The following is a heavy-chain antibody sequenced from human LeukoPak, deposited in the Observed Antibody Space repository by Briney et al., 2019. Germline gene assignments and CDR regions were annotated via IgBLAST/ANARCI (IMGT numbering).Heavy chain of an antibody. Sequence: GGSLRLSCAASGFTFSTYSMNRVRQAPGKGLEWVSSISSSSSYIYYADSVKGRFTISRDNSKNTLYLQMNSLRAEDTAVYYCARGYIYASYFDYWGQGTLVTVSS. D-gene: IGHD5-18*01. CDR3: ARGYIYASYFDY. CDR2: ISSSSSYI. CDR1: GFTFSTYS. V-gene: IGHV3-21*04. J-gene: IGHJ4*02.